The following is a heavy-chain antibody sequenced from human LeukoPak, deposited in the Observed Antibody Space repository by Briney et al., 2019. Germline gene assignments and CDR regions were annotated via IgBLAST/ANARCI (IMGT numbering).Heavy chain of an antibody. Sequence: GGSLRLSCEASGFTFDAYAMHWVRQAPGKGLEWVSLINKDGSATYYADSVKGRFTISRDNSKNSLYLQMNSLRSEDTALYYCAAWAFYHSLDVWGQGTTVTVSS. D-gene: IGHD1-26*01. J-gene: IGHJ6*02. CDR2: INKDGSAT. CDR3: AAWAFYHSLDV. V-gene: IGHV3-43*02. CDR1: GFTFDAYA.